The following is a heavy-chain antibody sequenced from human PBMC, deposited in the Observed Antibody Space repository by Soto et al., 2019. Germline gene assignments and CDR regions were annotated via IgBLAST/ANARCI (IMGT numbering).Heavy chain of an antibody. CDR2: IYYSGST. V-gene: IGHV4-39*01. Sequence: ASETLSLTCTVSGGSISSSSYYWGWIRQPPGKGLEWIGSIYYSGSTYYNPSLKSRVAISVDTSKNQFSLKLSSVTAADTAVYYCASHRGYIVGAIFDYWGQGTLVTVSS. D-gene: IGHD1-26*01. J-gene: IGHJ4*02. CDR3: ASHRGYIVGAIFDY. CDR1: GGSISSSSYY.